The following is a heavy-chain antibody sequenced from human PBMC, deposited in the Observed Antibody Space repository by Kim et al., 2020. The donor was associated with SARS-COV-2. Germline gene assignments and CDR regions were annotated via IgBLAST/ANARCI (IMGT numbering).Heavy chain of an antibody. V-gene: IGHV4-34*01. CDR2: INHSGST. Sequence: SETLSLTCAVYGGSFSGYYWSWIRQPPGKGLEWIGEINHSGSTNYNPSLKSRVTISVDTSKNQFSLKLSSVTAADTAVYYCVRGRRLGGSSGYIDYWGQG. D-gene: IGHD3-22*01. CDR1: GGSFSGYY. J-gene: IGHJ4*02. CDR3: VRGRRLGGSSGYIDY.